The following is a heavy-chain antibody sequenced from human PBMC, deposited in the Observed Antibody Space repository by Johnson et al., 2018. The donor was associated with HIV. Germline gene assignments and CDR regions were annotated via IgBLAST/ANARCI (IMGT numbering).Heavy chain of an antibody. V-gene: IGHV3-30*03. Sequence: VQPGTSLRLSCTASAFNFSTFGMHWVRQAPGKGLEWVAVISYDGSNEYFADSVKGRFTISRDNSNNTLYLQMNSLRTEDTAVYHCARAGALIRGTDAFGIWGLGTMVTVSS. CDR1: AFNFSTFG. CDR2: ISYDGSNE. D-gene: IGHD3-10*01. CDR3: ARAGALIRGTDAFGI. J-gene: IGHJ3*02.